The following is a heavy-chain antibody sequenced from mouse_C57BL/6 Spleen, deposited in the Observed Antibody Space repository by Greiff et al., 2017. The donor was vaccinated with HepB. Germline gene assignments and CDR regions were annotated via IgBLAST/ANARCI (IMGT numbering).Heavy chain of an antibody. V-gene: IGHV1-66*01. Sequence: VKLMESGPELVKPGASVKISCKASGYSFTSYYIHWVKQRPGQGLEWIGWIYPGSGNTKYNEKFKGKATLTADTSSSTAYMQLSSLTSEDSAVYYCAREGDDYGFAYWGQGTLVTVSA. CDR2: IYPGSGNT. CDR1: GYSFTSYY. CDR3: AREGDDYGFAY. J-gene: IGHJ3*01. D-gene: IGHD2-4*01.